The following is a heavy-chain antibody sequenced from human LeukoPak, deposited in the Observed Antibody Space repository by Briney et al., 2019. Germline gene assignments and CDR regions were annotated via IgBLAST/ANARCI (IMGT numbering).Heavy chain of an antibody. V-gene: IGHV4-39*07. CDR2: IYYTGGT. D-gene: IGHD4-17*01. CDR1: GGSISGSSNY. Sequence: SETLSLTCTVSGGSISGSSNYWGWIRQPPGKGLEWIGSIYYTGGTYYNPSLKSRVTMSVDTSKNQFSLKLSSVTAADTAVYYCARDYGDYLGWFDPWGQGTLVTVSS. J-gene: IGHJ5*02. CDR3: ARDYGDYLGWFDP.